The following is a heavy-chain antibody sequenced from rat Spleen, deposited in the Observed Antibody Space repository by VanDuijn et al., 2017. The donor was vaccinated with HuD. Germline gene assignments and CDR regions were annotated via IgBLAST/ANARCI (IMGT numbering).Heavy chain of an antibody. D-gene: IGHD1-11*01. CDR3: TRATEDWYFDF. Sequence: EVQLVESGGGLVQPGRSLKLSCAASGFTFSDYYMAWVRQAPKKGLEWVASISYGDSSTFYGDSVKGRFTISRDNAKSTLYLQMNSLRSEDTATYYCTRATEDWYFDFWGPGTMVTVSS. CDR1: GFTFSDYY. J-gene: IGHJ1*01. CDR2: ISYGDSST. V-gene: IGHV5-22*01.